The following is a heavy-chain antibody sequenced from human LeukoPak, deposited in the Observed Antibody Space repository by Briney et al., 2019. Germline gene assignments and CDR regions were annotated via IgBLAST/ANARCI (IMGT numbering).Heavy chain of an antibody. Sequence: ASVKVSCKASGGTFSSYAISWVRQAPGQGLEWMGRIIPILGIANYAQKFQGRVTITADKSTSTAYMELSSLRSEDTAVYYCARSGDPGGFDYWGQGSLVTVSS. J-gene: IGHJ4*02. CDR3: ARSGDPGGFDY. D-gene: IGHD3-10*01. CDR2: IIPILGIA. V-gene: IGHV1-69*04. CDR1: GGTFSSYA.